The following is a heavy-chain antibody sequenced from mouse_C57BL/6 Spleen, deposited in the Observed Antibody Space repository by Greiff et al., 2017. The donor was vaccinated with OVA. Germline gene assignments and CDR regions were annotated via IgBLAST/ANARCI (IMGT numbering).Heavy chain of an antibody. CDR2: ISYDGSN. D-gene: IGHD1-1*01. Sequence: ESGPGLVKPSQSLSLTCSVTGYSITSGYYWNWIRQFPGNKLEWMGYISYDGSNNYNPSLKNRISITRDTSKNQFFLKLNSVTTEDTATYYCARAYGSSYVPYWGQGTLVTVSA. V-gene: IGHV3-6*01. CDR3: ARAYGSSYVPY. CDR1: GYSITSGYY. J-gene: IGHJ3*01.